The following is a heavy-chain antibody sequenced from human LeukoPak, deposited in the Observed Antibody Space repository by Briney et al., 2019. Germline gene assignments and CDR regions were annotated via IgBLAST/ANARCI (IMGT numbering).Heavy chain of an antibody. D-gene: IGHD3-10*01. Sequence: SETLSLTCTVSGGSITSFYWTWIRQSAGKGLEWIGRISSTGNTKNNPSLNSRVTMSLDTSKNQFSLNVRSVTAADTAVYYCARVRGGSGRHYDAFDIWGQGTMVTVSS. CDR1: GGSITSFY. J-gene: IGHJ3*02. CDR2: ISSTGNT. V-gene: IGHV4-4*07. CDR3: ARVRGGSGRHYDAFDI.